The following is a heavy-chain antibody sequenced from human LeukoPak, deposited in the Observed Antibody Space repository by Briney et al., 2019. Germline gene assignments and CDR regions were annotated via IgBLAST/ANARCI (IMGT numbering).Heavy chain of an antibody. CDR1: GYTFTGYY. CDR3: ARGFRDGYNSRIIGDY. D-gene: IGHD5-24*01. CDR2: INPNSGGT. J-gene: IGHJ4*02. V-gene: IGHV1-2*02. Sequence: VASVKVSCKASGYTFTGYYMHWVRQAPGQGLEWMGWINPNSGGTNYAQKFQGRVTMTRDTSISTAYMELSRLRSDDTAVYYCARGFRDGYNSRIIGDYWGQGTLVTVSS.